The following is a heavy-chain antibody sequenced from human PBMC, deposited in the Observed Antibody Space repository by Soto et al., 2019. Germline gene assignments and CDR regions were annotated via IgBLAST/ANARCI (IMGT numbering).Heavy chain of an antibody. CDR1: GFTFSSYS. D-gene: IGHD2-2*02. J-gene: IGHJ6*02. Sequence: PGGSLRLSCAASGFTFSSYSMNWVRQAPGKGLEWVSYISSSSSTIYYADSVKGRFTISRDNAKDSLYLQMNSLRDEDTAVYYCAREDIVVVPAAIGTLNDYYYGMDVWGQGTTVTVSS. V-gene: IGHV3-48*02. CDR2: ISSSSSTI. CDR3: AREDIVVVPAAIGTLNDYYYGMDV.